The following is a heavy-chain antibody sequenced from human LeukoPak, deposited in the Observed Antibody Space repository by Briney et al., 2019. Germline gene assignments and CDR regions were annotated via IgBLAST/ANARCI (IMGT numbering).Heavy chain of an antibody. CDR3: ARDGSMMGAGAGTSWWFDP. D-gene: IGHD6-13*01. J-gene: IGHJ5*02. V-gene: IGHV3-30*03. CDR2: ILHDGGNK. CDR1: GFTFSSYA. Sequence: GGSLRLSCAASGFTFSSYAMHWVRQAPGKGLEWVAVILHDGGNKHYGDSVKGRFTISRDNSKNTLHLQMNSLRAEDTAVYYCARDGSMMGAGAGTSWWFDPWGQGTLVTVSS.